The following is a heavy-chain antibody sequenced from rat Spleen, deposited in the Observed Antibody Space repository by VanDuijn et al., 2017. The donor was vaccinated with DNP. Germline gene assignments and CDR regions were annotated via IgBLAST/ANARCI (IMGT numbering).Heavy chain of an antibody. V-gene: IGHV3-3*01. CDR2: IDRAGNT. Sequence: EVQLQESGPGLVKPSQSLSLTCSVTGYSITTNFRWTWIRKFPGNKLEWMGYIDRAGNTNYNPSLKSRISITRDTSKNQFFLQVNSVTTDDSATFYCAVQLGVFDYWGHGVMVTVSS. J-gene: IGHJ2*01. CDR3: AVQLGVFDY. D-gene: IGHD5-1*01. CDR1: GYSITTNFR.